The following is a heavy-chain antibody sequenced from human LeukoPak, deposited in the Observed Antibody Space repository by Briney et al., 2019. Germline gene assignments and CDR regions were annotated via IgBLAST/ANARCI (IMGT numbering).Heavy chain of an antibody. J-gene: IGHJ4*02. D-gene: IGHD3-10*01. CDR1: GFTFSSYG. CDR2: ISYDGSNK. Sequence: GGSLRLSCAASGFTFSSYGMHWVRQAPGKGLEWVAVISYDGSNKYYADSVKGRFTISRDNSKNTLYLQMNSLRAEDTAVYYCAKGGSVTTGGYFDYWGQGTLVTVSS. V-gene: IGHV3-30*18. CDR3: AKGGSVTTGGYFDY.